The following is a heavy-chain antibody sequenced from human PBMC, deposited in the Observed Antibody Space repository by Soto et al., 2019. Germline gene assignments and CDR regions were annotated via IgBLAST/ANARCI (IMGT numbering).Heavy chain of an antibody. V-gene: IGHV4-59*01. J-gene: IGHJ4*02. CDR1: GGSISSYY. Sequence: ASETLSLTCTVSGGSISSYYWSWIRQPPGKGLEWIGYIYYSGSTNYNPSLKSRVTISVDTSKNQFSLKLSSVTAADTAVYYCAKGGGSIAVADFDYWGQGTLVTVSS. CDR2: IYYSGST. D-gene: IGHD6-19*01. CDR3: AKGGGSIAVADFDY.